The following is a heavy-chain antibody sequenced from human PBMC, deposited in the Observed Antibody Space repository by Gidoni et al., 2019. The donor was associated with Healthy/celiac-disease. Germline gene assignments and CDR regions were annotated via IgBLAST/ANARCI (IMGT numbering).Heavy chain of an antibody. D-gene: IGHD6-6*01. V-gene: IGHV1-2*02. J-gene: IGHJ6*02. CDR2: INPNSGGT. Sequence: QVQLVQSGAEVQKPGASVKVSCTASGYTFTGYSMHWVRQAPGQGLEWMGWINPNSGGTNYAQKFQGRVTMTRDTSISTAYMELSRLRSDDTAVYYCARARSADYYYYGMDVWGQGTTVTVSS. CDR3: ARARSADYYYYGMDV. CDR1: GYTFTGYS.